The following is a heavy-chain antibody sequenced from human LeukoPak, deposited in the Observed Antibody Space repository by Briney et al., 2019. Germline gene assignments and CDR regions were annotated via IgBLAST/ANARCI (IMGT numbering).Heavy chain of an antibody. J-gene: IGHJ5*02. D-gene: IGHD6-19*01. CDR3: ARHFSGIPVAGTVWWFDP. V-gene: IGHV5-51*01. Sequence: GESLKISCKGFGYSLSSYWIGWVRQMPGKGLEWMGIIYPGDSDTRYSPSFQGQVTISADKSISTAYLQWSSLKASDTAMYYCARHFSGIPVAGTVWWFDPCRQGNLVAVS. CDR1: GYSLSSYW. CDR2: IYPGDSDT.